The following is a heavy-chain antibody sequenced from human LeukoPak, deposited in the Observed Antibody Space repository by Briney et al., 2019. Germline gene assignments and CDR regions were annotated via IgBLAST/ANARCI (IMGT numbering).Heavy chain of an antibody. CDR3: ASHPIVPAAIDY. CDR2: IYRSGST. CDR1: GYSISSGYY. Sequence: SETLSLTCAVSGYSISSGYYWGWIRQPPGKGLEWIGSIYRSGSTYYNPSLKSRVTISVDTSKNQFSLKLSSVTAADTAVYYCASHPIVPAAIDYWGQGTLVTVSS. V-gene: IGHV4-38-2*01. J-gene: IGHJ4*02. D-gene: IGHD2-2*02.